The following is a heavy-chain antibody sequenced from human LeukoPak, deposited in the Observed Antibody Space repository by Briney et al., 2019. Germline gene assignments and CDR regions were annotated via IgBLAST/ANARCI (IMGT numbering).Heavy chain of an antibody. CDR2: IIPIFGTA. J-gene: IGHJ4*02. D-gene: IGHD1-1*01. Sequence: ASVKVSCKASGGTFSSYAISWVRQAPGQGLEWMGRIIPIFGTANYAQKFQGRVTITTDESTSTAYMELSSLRSEDTAVYYCARDRTGTPLGYWGQGTLVTVSS. V-gene: IGHV1-69*05. CDR1: GGTFSSYA. CDR3: ARDRTGTPLGY.